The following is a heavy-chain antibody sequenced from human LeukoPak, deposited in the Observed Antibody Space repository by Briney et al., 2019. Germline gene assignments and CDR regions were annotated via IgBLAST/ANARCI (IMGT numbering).Heavy chain of an antibody. CDR1: GFTFSSYA. CDR2: VSNSGGNT. D-gene: IGHD3-16*01. CDR3: ARDGGFDSRRYYFDF. Sequence: GGSLRLSCAASGFTFSSYAMVWVRQTPGKGLEWVSTVSNSGGNTFYADSVKGRFTISRDNSKNTLYLQMNSLRADDTAVYYCARDGGFDSRRYYFDFWGQGTLVTVSS. J-gene: IGHJ4*02. V-gene: IGHV3-23*01.